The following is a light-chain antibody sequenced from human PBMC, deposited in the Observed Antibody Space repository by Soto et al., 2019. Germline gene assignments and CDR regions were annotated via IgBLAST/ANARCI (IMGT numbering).Light chain of an antibody. V-gene: IGLV1-40*01. CDR2: DTS. J-gene: IGLJ2*01. Sequence: QSVLTQPPSVSGAPGQRVTISCTGKSSNIGAGFDAHWYQQFPGTAPKLLIYDTSTRATGVPTRFSGSRSGAEFTLTINSLQSEDFAVYYCQPYNNWPLTFGGGTK. CDR1: SSNIGAGFD. CDR3: QPYNNWPLT.